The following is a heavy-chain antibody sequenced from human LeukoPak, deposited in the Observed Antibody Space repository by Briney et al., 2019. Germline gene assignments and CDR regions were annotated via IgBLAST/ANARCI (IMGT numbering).Heavy chain of an antibody. J-gene: IGHJ4*02. CDR2: IYPGDSDT. CDR3: ARGRDGYSFGFDY. Sequence: GESLKISCKGSGDSFNTYWIGWVRQMPGKGLELMGIIYPGDSDTRYSPSFQGQVTISADKSISTAYLQWSSLKASDTAMYYCARGRDGYSFGFDYWGQGTLVTVSS. CDR1: GDSFNTYW. V-gene: IGHV5-51*01. D-gene: IGHD5-24*01.